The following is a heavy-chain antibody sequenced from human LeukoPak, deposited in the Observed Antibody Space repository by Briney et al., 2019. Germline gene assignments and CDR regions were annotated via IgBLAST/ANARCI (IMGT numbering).Heavy chain of an antibody. CDR3: AKWYYYYSSGYPVRPFDP. V-gene: IGHV1-69*13. CDR2: IIPIFGTA. CDR1: VGTFTSSA. Sequence: PVKGSCTASVGTFTSSAISWVRQAPGHGLEWRGGIIPIFGTANYAQKFQGRVTITADEYTSTAYMALSSLRSEDTGVYYCAKWYYYYSSGYPVRPFDPWGQGTLVTVSS. D-gene: IGHD3-22*01. J-gene: IGHJ5*02.